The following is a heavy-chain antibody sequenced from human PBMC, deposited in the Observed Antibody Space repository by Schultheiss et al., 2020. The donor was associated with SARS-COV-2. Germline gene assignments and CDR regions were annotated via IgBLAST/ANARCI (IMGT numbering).Heavy chain of an antibody. D-gene: IGHD1-14*01. Sequence: GGSLRLSCAASGFTFSSYGMHWVRQAPGKGLEWVSAISGSGGSTYYADSVKGRFTISRDNSKNTLYLQMNSLRAEDTAVYYCARDDQPGRGSGDLDYWGQGTLVTVSS. CDR3: ARDDQPGRGSGDLDY. J-gene: IGHJ4*02. CDR2: ISGSGGST. CDR1: GFTFSSYG. V-gene: IGHV3-23*01.